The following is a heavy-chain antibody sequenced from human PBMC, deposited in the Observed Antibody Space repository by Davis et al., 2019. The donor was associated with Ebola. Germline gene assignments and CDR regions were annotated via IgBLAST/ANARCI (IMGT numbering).Heavy chain of an antibody. Sequence: ASVKVSCKSSGYTFTSYGLVWVRQAPGLGLEWMGWISGFNTNTNFAQKFQGRVTVSKDTSTNTAYMDLRSLTSDDPAIYYCARAPNYDVLTGTSSYYFDCWGQGTLVTVSS. J-gene: IGHJ4*02. V-gene: IGHV1-18*04. CDR2: ISGFNTNT. CDR1: GYTFTSYG. D-gene: IGHD3-9*01. CDR3: ARAPNYDVLTGTSSYYFDC.